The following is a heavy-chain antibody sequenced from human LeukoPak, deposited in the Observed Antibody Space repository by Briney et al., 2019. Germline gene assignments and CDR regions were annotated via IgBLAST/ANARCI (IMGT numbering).Heavy chain of an antibody. V-gene: IGHV3-30-3*01. CDR3: ARARISWYDVGY. CDR1: GFTFSSYE. Sequence: PGGSLRLSCAASGFTFSSYEMNWVRQAPGKGLEWVAVISYDGSNKYYADSVKGRFTISRDNSKNTLYLQMNSLRAEDTAVYYCARARISWYDVGYWGQGTLVTVSS. J-gene: IGHJ4*02. D-gene: IGHD1-1*01. CDR2: ISYDGSNK.